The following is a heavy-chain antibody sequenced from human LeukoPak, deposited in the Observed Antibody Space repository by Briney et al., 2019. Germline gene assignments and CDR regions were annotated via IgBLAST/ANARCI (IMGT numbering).Heavy chain of an antibody. V-gene: IGHV3-48*03. Sequence: PGGSLRLSCAASGFSFSNYEMKWVRQAPGKGLEWVSYISSSGSTTYYADSVKGRFTISRDNAKNSLSLQMNNLRVEDAAVYYCARGVPARRFDYWGQGTLVTVSS. CDR1: GFSFSNYE. CDR2: ISSSGSTT. J-gene: IGHJ4*02. CDR3: ARGVPARRFDY.